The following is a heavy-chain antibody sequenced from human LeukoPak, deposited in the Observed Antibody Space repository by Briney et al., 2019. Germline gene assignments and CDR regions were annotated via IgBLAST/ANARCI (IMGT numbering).Heavy chain of an antibody. CDR1: GFTFSSYE. Sequence: PGGSLRLSCAASGFTFSSYEMNWVRQAPGKGLEWVSYISSSGSTIYYADSVKGRFTISRDNAKNSLYLQMNSLRAEDTAVYYCAREGESWRIYYYDMDVWGQGTLVTVSS. V-gene: IGHV3-48*03. J-gene: IGHJ6*02. CDR3: AREGESWRIYYYDMDV. CDR2: ISSSGSTI. D-gene: IGHD3-3*01.